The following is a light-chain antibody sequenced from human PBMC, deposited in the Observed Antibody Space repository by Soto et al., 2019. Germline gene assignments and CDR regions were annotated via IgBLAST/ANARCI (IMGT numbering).Light chain of an antibody. V-gene: IGKV1-17*01. J-gene: IGKJ4*01. CDR1: QGIRND. Sequence: DIQMTQSPSSLSASVQDRVTITCRASQGIRNDLGWYQQKPGKAPKRLIFAASTLESGVPSTFSGSGSGTEFSLTISSLPPDDFATYFCLQHYRYPLNCGGGTKVEIK. CDR2: AAS. CDR3: LQHYRYPLN.